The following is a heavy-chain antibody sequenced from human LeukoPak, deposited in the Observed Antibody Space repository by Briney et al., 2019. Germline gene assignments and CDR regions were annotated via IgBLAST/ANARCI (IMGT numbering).Heavy chain of an antibody. CDR1: GFTLSDYS. V-gene: IGHV3-48*01. J-gene: IGHJ4*02. CDR3: VRDVGRYYYDSTGEDY. D-gene: IGHD3-22*01. Sequence: GGSLRLSCAVSGFTLSDYSMNWGGQAPGKGLEWVSYISSSSRTIKYADFVRGRFPVSRDKAKKSLHLQMNNLTTEDTAVYFCVRDVGRYYYDSTGEDYWGQGTLVTVSS. CDR2: ISSSSRTI.